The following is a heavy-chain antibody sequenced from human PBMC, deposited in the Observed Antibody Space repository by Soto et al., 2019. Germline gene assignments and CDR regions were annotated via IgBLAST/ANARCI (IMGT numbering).Heavy chain of an antibody. V-gene: IGHV3-74*01. J-gene: IGHJ4*02. D-gene: IGHD3-16*01. CDR3: TRDIWGWGAY. CDR2: TNEDGSII. Sequence: EVQLVESGGGLVQPGGSLRLSCAASGFTFSSYWMHWVHQAPGKGLVWVSRTNEDGSIINYADSVKGRFTISRDNAKDILYLEMNSLRVEDTAVYYCTRDIWGWGAYWGQGALVTVSS. CDR1: GFTFSSYW.